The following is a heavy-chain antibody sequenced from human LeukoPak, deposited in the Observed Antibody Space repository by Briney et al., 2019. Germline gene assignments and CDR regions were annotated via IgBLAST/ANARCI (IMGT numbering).Heavy chain of an antibody. Sequence: PSEALSLTRTVSGGSISSRGYYLGWLRQPPGTGLAGVGSIYYSGCTYYKQSLKSRVTISVDTSKNQFSLKLSSLTAADTAVYYRARFRTLTTHFDYWRQGTLVSVSS. V-gene: IGHV4-39*01. D-gene: IGHD4-11*01. J-gene: IGHJ4*02. CDR1: GGSISSRGYY. CDR3: ARFRTLTTHFDY. CDR2: IYYSGCT.